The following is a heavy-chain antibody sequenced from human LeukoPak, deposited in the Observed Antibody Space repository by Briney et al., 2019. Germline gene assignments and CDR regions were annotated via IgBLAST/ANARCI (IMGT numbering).Heavy chain of an antibody. CDR3: ARLGDFWSGYSGKDY. V-gene: IGHV1-2*02. D-gene: IGHD3-3*01. CDR1: GYTFTDYY. J-gene: IGHJ4*02. Sequence: ASVKVSCKTSGYTFTDYYINWVRQAPGQGLEWMGWINPNSGGTNFAEKFQARVTLTRDTPISTAYMELRSLRSDDTAVYYCARLGDFWSGYSGKDYWGQGTLVTVSS. CDR2: INPNSGGT.